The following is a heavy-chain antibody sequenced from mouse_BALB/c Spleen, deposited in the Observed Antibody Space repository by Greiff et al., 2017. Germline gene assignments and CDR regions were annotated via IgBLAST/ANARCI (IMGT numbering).Heavy chain of an antibody. CDR3: ARGGYDPGDY. V-gene: IGHV1-84*02. D-gene: IGHD2-3*01. J-gene: IGHJ2*01. Sequence: QVQLQQSGPELVKPGASVKISCKASGYTFNDYYINWVKQKPGQGLEWIGWFYPGSGNTKYNEKFKGKATLTVDTSSSTAYMQLSSLTSEDTAVYNCARGGYDPGDYWGQGTTLTVSA. CDR1: GYTFNDYY. CDR2: FYPGSGNT.